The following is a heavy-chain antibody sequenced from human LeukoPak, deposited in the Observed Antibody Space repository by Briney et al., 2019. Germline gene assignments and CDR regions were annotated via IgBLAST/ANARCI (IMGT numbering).Heavy chain of an antibody. CDR2: IYYSGST. V-gene: IGHV4-59*08. CDR1: GGSISSYY. CDR3: ARASPYYDILTGYSNNFDY. J-gene: IGHJ4*02. Sequence: SETLSLTCTVSGGSISSYYWSWIRQPPGKGLEWIGYIYYSGSTNYNPSLKSRVTISVDTSKNQFSLKLSSVTAADTAVYYCARASPYYDILTGYSNNFDYWGQGTLVTVSS. D-gene: IGHD3-9*01.